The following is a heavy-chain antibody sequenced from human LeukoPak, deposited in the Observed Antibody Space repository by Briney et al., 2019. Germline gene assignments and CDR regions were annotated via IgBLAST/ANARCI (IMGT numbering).Heavy chain of an antibody. V-gene: IGHV4-34*01. CDR3: AREVFCSSTSCYGPGGFDY. Sequence: SETLSLTCAVYGGSFSGYYWSWIRQPPGKGLEWIGEINHSGSTNYNPSLKSRVTISVDTSKNQFSLKLSSVTAADTAVYYCAREVFCSSTSCYGPGGFDYWGQGTLVTVSS. CDR2: INHSGST. J-gene: IGHJ4*02. D-gene: IGHD2-2*01. CDR1: GGSFSGYY.